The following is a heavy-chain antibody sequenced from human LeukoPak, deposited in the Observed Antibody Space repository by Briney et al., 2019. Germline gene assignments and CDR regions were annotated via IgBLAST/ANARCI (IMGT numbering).Heavy chain of an antibody. J-gene: IGHJ4*02. CDR1: GGTFSSYA. D-gene: IGHD3-9*01. CDR3: ARHGYYDILTGPRGFDY. Sequence: AASVKVSCKASGGTFSSYAISWVRQAPGQGLEWMGGIIPIFGTANYAQKFQGRVTITADESTSTAYMELSSLRSEDTAVYYCARHGYYDILTGPRGFDYWGQGTLVTVSS. CDR2: IIPIFGTA. V-gene: IGHV1-69*01.